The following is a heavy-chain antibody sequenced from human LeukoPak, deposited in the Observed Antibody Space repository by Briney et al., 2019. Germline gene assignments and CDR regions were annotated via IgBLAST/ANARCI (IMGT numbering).Heavy chain of an antibody. V-gene: IGHV3-30*18. CDR1: GFTFSSYG. CDR3: AKGRGYDFWSGYSSFGY. Sequence: GGSLRLSCAASGFTFSSYGMHWVRQAPGKGLEWVAVISYDGSNKYYADSVKGRFTISRDNSKNTLYLQMNSLRAEDTAVYYCAKGRGYDFWSGYSSFGYWGQGTLVTVSS. J-gene: IGHJ4*02. D-gene: IGHD3-3*01. CDR2: ISYDGSNK.